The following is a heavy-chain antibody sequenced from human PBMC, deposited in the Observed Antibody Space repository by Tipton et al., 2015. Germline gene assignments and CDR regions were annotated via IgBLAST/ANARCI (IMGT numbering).Heavy chain of an antibody. J-gene: IGHJ4*02. CDR1: GGSVSSGSYY. Sequence: TLSLTCTVSGGSVSSGSYYWSWIRQPPGKGLEWVGYIYDSGSTSYNPSLKSRVTISADTSKNQFSLKMRSVTAADTAVYYCVGMEVALDYRGQGTPITVSS. V-gene: IGHV4-61*01. CDR3: VGMEVALDY. D-gene: IGHD2-15*01. CDR2: IYDSGST.